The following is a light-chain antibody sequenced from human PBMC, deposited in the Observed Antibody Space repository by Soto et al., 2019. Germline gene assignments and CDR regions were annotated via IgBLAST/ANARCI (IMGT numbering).Light chain of an antibody. CDR2: GAS. CDR1: QSVSSSY. Sequence: EIVVTQSPGTLSLSPGERATLSCRASQSVSSSYLAWYQQKPGQAPRLLLYGASSRATGIPDRFSGSGSGTVFILTSSRLEPEDFAVYYCQQDGSSPTFGQGTKVEIK. J-gene: IGKJ1*01. V-gene: IGKV3-20*01. CDR3: QQDGSSPT.